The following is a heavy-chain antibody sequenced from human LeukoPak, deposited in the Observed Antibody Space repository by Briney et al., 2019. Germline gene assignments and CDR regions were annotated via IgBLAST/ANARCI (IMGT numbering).Heavy chain of an antibody. CDR2: ISTSSSRI. CDR3: ASPGYDILTPLDT. Sequence: PGGSLRLSCAASGFSFSSYSMNWVRQAPGKGLEWVSFISTSSSRIYYADSVKGRFTISRDNAKNSLYLQMNSLRDEDTAVYYCASPGYDILTPLDTWGQGTLVTVSS. J-gene: IGHJ5*02. D-gene: IGHD3-9*01. V-gene: IGHV3-48*02. CDR1: GFSFSSYS.